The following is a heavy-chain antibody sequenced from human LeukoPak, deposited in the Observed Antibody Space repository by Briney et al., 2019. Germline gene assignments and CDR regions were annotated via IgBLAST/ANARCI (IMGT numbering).Heavy chain of an antibody. V-gene: IGHV4-39*07. D-gene: IGHD3-22*01. CDR2: IYYSGST. J-gene: IGHJ4*02. CDR1: GGSISSSSYY. Sequence: SETLSLTCTVSGGSISSSSYYWDWIRQPPGKGLEWIGSIYYSGSTYHNPSLKSRVTISVDTSKNQFSLKLSSVTAADTAVYYCARGLRLYYYDSSGYYYEVYYFDYWGQGTLVTVSS. CDR3: ARGLRLYYYDSSGYYYEVYYFDY.